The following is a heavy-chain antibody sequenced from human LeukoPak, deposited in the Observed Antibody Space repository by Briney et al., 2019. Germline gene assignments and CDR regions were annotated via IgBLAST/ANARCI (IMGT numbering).Heavy chain of an antibody. J-gene: IGHJ4*02. Sequence: GGSLTLSCAASGYMFSNNWMSWVRQAPGKGLEWVANIKQDGSEKYYVDSVKGRFTISRDNARNSLYLQMNSLRAEDTAVYYCATSSGKAAWDYWGQGALVTVSS. CDR3: ATSSGKAAWDY. D-gene: IGHD3-22*01. CDR2: IKQDGSEK. CDR1: GYMFSNNW. V-gene: IGHV3-7*05.